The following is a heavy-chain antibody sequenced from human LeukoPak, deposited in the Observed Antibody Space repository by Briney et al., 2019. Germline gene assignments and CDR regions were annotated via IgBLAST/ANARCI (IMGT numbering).Heavy chain of an antibody. CDR3: ASRALVGEERYHFDY. J-gene: IGHJ4*02. V-gene: IGHV1-46*01. Sequence: ASVKVSCKASGNTFSNHYMHWVRQAPGQGLEWMGIINPSDGTTNYAQRFQGRVTLTSDTSTSTVYMELSSLRSEDTAVYYCASRALVGEERYHFDYWGQGTLVIVSS. D-gene: IGHD1-1*01. CDR1: GNTFSNHY. CDR2: INPSDGTT.